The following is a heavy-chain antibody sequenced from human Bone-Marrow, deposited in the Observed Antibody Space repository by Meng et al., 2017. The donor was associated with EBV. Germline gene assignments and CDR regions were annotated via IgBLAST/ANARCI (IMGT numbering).Heavy chain of an antibody. V-gene: IGHV3-23*04. Sequence: EVELVESGGGLVRPGRSLRFSCAASGLPFSSYAMGWVRQAPGKGLEWVSAISGSGGSTYYADSVKGRFTISRDNSKNTLYLQMNSLRAEDTAVYYCAKEIAAAGHWGQGTLVTVSS. CDR3: AKEIAAAGH. J-gene: IGHJ4*02. D-gene: IGHD6-13*01. CDR2: ISGSGGST. CDR1: GLPFSSYA.